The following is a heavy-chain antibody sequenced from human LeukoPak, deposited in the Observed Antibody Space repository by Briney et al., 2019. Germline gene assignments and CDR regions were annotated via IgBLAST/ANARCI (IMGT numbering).Heavy chain of an antibody. J-gene: IGHJ4*02. Sequence: GGSLRLSCGASGFIFNQYCMGWVRQAPGMGPEWVSYISTSGGSTYYSASAKGRFTISRDNARNSLFLQLRRLTAEDTAVYYCARDPRGDFVWGHRLDYWGQGVLVTVSS. D-gene: IGHD3-16*01. CDR3: ARDPRGDFVWGHRLDY. CDR1: GFIFNQYC. V-gene: IGHV3-11*01. CDR2: ISTSGGST.